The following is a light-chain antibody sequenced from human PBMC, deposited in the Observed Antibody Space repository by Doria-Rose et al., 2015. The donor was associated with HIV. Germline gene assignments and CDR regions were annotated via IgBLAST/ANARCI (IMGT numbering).Light chain of an antibody. V-gene: IGKV4-1*01. J-gene: IGKJ3*01. CDR3: QQYYDTPS. Sequence: DIQVTQSPESLGMSLGERATLNCKSNQSLLYTSKNYLAWYQQKPGQPPNLWIYWASTRQSGVPARFSGSGSGTDFTLTISSLEAEDVAVYYCQQYYDTPSFGPGTTVDIK. CDR2: WAS. CDR1: QSLLYTSKNY.